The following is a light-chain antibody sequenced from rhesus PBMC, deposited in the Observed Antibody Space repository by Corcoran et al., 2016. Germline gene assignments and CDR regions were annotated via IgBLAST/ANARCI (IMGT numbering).Light chain of an antibody. CDR1: QTISRW. J-gene: IGKJ4*01. CDR3: LQYSSGPLT. V-gene: IGKV1-22*01. CDR2: KAA. Sequence: DIQLTQSPSSLSASVGDTVTITCRASQTISRWLDWHQQKPGKAPKLLIHKAATLQGGVPSRFSGSGTGTDFTLPISSLQPEGFATFYCLQYSSGPLTFGGGTKVERK.